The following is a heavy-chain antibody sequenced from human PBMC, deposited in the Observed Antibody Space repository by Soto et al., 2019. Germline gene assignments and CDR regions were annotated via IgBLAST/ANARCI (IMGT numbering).Heavy chain of an antibody. V-gene: IGHV4-30-2*01. Sequence: SETLSLTCVVSGGSIRSGGYSWNWLRQPPGKGLEWIGYIYYSGSAYYNPSLKSRVTISVDRSKNQFSLKLNSVTAADTAVYYCARGLITGSHYSGGWYFFDTWGHGTLVTVSS. CDR1: GGSIRSGGYS. D-gene: IGHD6-19*01. CDR2: IYYSGSA. J-gene: IGHJ4*01. CDR3: ARGLITGSHYSGGWYFFDT.